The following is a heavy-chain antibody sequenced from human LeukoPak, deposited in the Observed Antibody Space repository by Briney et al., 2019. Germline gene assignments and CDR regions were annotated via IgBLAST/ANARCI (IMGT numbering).Heavy chain of an antibody. CDR3: ARDRGDQVVPAALDY. CDR1: GFTFSDYY. D-gene: IGHD2-2*01. J-gene: IGHJ4*02. V-gene: IGHV3-11*01. CDR2: ISSSGSTI. Sequence: PGGSLRLSCAASGFTFSDYYTSWIRQAPGKGLEWVSYISSSGSTIYYADSVKGRFTISRDNAKNSLYLQMNSLRAEDTAVYYCARDRGDQVVPAALDYWGQGTLVTVSS.